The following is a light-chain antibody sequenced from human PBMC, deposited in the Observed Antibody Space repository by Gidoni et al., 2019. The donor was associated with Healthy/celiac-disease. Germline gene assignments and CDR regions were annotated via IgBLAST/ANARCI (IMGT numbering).Light chain of an antibody. Sequence: DIQMTQSPSSLSASVGDRVTITCRANENIDNRLNWYRQTPGKAPELLIYASSNLRGGVPSRFSGSGFGTDFTLSISGQQSEDLANYYCQQTKTAPFTFGPGTKVDLK. CDR3: QQTKTAPFT. CDR2: ASS. J-gene: IGKJ3*01. CDR1: ENIDNR. V-gene: IGKV1-39*01.